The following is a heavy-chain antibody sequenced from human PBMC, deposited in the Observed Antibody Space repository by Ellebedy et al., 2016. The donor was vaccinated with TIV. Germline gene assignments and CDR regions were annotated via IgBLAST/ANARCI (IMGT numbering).Heavy chain of an antibody. V-gene: IGHV4-39*01. CDR1: GVSIGDTRYY. CDR3: ARHAPSYDFWSSPGFDY. CDR2: IYYRGLT. D-gene: IGHD3-3*01. Sequence: MPSETLSLTCVVSGVSIGDTRYYWAWIRQSPGKGLEWIGSIYYRGLTYDSPSFKSRATISVDTSKNQFSLKLSPVTAADTALYYCARHAPSYDFWSSPGFDYWGQGTLLTVSS. J-gene: IGHJ4*02.